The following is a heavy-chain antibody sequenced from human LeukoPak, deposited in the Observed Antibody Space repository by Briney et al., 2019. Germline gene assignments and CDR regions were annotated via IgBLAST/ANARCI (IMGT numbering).Heavy chain of an antibody. V-gene: IGHV3-30*02. CDR1: GFTFSSYG. D-gene: IGHD3-10*01. Sequence: GGSLRLSCAASGFTFSSYGMHWVRQAPGKGLEWVSFIRYDGINKYYADSVKGRFTISRDNSKNTLYLQMNSLRAEDTAVYYCAKDRSGSGSYYPDYWGQGTLVTVSS. CDR2: IRYDGINK. J-gene: IGHJ4*02. CDR3: AKDRSGSGSYYPDY.